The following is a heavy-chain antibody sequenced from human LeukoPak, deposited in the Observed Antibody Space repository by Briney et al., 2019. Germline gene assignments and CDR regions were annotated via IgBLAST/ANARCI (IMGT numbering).Heavy chain of an antibody. CDR3: ARAGRWQQPIVEYFDY. CDR1: GYTFTSYD. CDR2: MNPNSGNT. D-gene: IGHD5-24*01. V-gene: IGHV1-8*03. J-gene: IGHJ4*02. Sequence: GASVKVSCKASGYTFTSYDINWVRQATGQGLEWMGWMNPNSGNTGYAQKFQGRVTITRNTSISTAYMELSSLRSEDTAVYYCARAGRWQQPIVEYFDYWGQGTLVTVSS.